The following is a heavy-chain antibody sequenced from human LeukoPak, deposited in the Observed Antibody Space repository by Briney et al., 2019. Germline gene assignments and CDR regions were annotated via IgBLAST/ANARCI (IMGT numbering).Heavy chain of an antibody. D-gene: IGHD3-22*01. CDR2: IYYSGST. J-gene: IGHJ5*02. Sequence: TSETLSLTCTVSGGSISSYYWSWIRQPPGKGLEWIGYIYYSGSTNYNPSLKSRVSISIDTSKNQFSLKLSSVTAADTALYYCARGGRITTVVVFNWFDPWGQGTLVTVSS. V-gene: IGHV4-59*08. CDR3: ARGGRITTVVVFNWFDP. CDR1: GGSISSYY.